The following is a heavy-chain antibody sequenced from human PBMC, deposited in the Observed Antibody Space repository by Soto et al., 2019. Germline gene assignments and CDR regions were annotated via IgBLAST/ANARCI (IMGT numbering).Heavy chain of an antibody. Sequence: PGGSLRLSCAASGFTFGDYAMSWFRQAPGKGLERVGFIRSKAYGGTTEYAASVKGRFTISRDDSKSIAYLQMNSLKTEDTAVYYCTRAPCDFDWLCNYYYYYMDVWGKGTTVTVSS. CDR2: IRSKAYGGTT. V-gene: IGHV3-49*03. D-gene: IGHD3-9*01. CDR3: TRAPCDFDWLCNYYYYYMDV. CDR1: GFTFGDYA. J-gene: IGHJ6*03.